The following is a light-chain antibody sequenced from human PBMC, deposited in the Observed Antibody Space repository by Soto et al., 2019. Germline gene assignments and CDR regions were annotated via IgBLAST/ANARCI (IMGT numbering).Light chain of an antibody. J-gene: IGLJ1*01. V-gene: IGLV2-18*02. CDR1: SSDVGGYNR. Sequence: QSVLTQPPSVSGSPGQSVTISCTGTSSDVGGYNRVSWYQQPPGKAHKLLIYDVSNRPSGGSTRFSGSKSGNTASLTISGLQAEDEADYYCTSYATGSAYVFGPGTKVTVL. CDR3: TSYATGSAYV. CDR2: DVS.